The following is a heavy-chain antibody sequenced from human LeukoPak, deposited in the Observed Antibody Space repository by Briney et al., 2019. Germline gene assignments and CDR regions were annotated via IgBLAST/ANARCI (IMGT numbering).Heavy chain of an antibody. V-gene: IGHV1-18*01. CDR1: GYTFTSYG. D-gene: IGHD2-2*01. Sequence: GASVKVSCKASGYTFTSYGISWVRQAPGQGLEWMGWIGAYNGNTNYAQKLQGRVTMTTDTSTSTAYMELRSLRSDDTAVYYCAREVRGQLLSHSFDYWGQGTLVTVSS. CDR3: AREVRGQLLSHSFDY. CDR2: IGAYNGNT. J-gene: IGHJ4*02.